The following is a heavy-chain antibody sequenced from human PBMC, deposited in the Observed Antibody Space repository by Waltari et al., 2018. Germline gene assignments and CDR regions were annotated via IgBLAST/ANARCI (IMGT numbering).Heavy chain of an antibody. Sequence: EVQLVESGGGLVQPGGSLRLSCTASGFTFTSCSMNWVRQAPGKGLEWISYISPTTNVIYYADSVKGRFTISRDNAQNSVYLQMNSLRVDDTAVYYCVRRAPAGSWAGRGFDNWGQGTLVTVSS. V-gene: IGHV3-48*01. D-gene: IGHD6-13*01. CDR2: ISPTTNVI. CDR3: VRRAPAGSWAGRGFDN. J-gene: IGHJ4*02. CDR1: GFTFTSCS.